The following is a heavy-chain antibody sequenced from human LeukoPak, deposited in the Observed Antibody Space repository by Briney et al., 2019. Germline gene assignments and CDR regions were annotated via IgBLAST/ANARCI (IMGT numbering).Heavy chain of an antibody. V-gene: IGHV4-4*07. CDR2: IYTSGSN. Sequence: SETLSLTCTVSGGSISSYYWSWVRQPAGKGLEWIGRIYTSGSNNYNPSLKSRVTMSVDTSKNQFSLKLSSVTAADTAVYYCARETYYDFWSGYYYYMDVWGKGTTVTVSS. CDR3: ARETYYDFWSGYYYYMDV. CDR1: GGSISSYY. D-gene: IGHD3-3*01. J-gene: IGHJ6*03.